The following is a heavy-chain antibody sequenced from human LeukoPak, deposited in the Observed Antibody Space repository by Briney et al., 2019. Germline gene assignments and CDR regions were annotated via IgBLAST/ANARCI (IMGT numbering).Heavy chain of an antibody. CDR1: GGSISSYY. CDR2: IYYSGST. V-gene: IGHV4-59*01. D-gene: IGHD2-8*01. Sequence: PSETLSLTCTVSGGSISSYYWSWIRQPPGKGLEWIGYIYYSGSTNYNPSLKSRVTVSVDTSKNQCSLKLNSVITADTAVYYCTRSTNLEAFDIWGQGTMVTVSS. CDR3: TRSTNLEAFDI. J-gene: IGHJ3*02.